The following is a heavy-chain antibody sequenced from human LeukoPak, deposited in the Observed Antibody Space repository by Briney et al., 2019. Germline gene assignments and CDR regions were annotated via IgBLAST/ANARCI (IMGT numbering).Heavy chain of an antibody. Sequence: GGSLRLSCAASGFTLSSYWMHWVRQAPGKGLVWVSRINSDGSSTSYADSVKGRFTISRDNAKNTLYLQMNSLRAEDTAVYYCARRPYSSNAFDIWGQGTMVTVSS. CDR3: ARRPYSSNAFDI. CDR2: INSDGSST. CDR1: GFTLSSYW. V-gene: IGHV3-74*01. D-gene: IGHD6-19*01. J-gene: IGHJ3*02.